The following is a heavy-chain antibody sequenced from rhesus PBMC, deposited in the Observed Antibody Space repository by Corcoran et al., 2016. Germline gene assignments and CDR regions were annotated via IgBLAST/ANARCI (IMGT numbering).Heavy chain of an antibody. D-gene: IGHD6-25*01. Sequence: QAQLQASGPGLVKPSETLSLTCAVPCGSFSSFWWGWIRHHPGKGLEWIGRISGSGGSTTYNPTRKRRATIERDTSKNQFSLKLSSVAAADTAVYYCASSSGSWPYFDYWGQGVLVTVSS. CDR2: ISGSGGST. J-gene: IGHJ4*01. CDR1: CGSFSSFW. V-gene: IGHV4-160*01. CDR3: ASSSGSWPYFDY.